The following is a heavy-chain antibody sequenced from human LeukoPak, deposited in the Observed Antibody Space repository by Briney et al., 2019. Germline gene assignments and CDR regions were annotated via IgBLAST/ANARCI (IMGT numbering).Heavy chain of an antibody. D-gene: IGHD2-8*01. J-gene: IGHJ4*02. CDR1: GYTFTSYG. CDR2: ISAYNGNT. CDR3: ATVGGYCTNGVCKDPFDY. V-gene: IGHV1-18*01. Sequence: ASVKVSCKASGYTFTSYGISWVRQAPGQGLEWMGWISAYNGNTNYAQKLQGRVTMTEDTSTDTAYMELSSLRSEDTAVYYCATVGGYCTNGVCKDPFDYWGQGTLVTVSS.